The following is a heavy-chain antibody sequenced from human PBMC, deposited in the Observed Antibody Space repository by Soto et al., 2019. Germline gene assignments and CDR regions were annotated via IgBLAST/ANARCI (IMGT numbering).Heavy chain of an antibody. CDR1: GDSITTRY. Sequence: PSETLSLTCTVSGDSITTRYWSWIRQPPGKGLEWIGYIYNTVDNYNPSLMSRASMSLDTSKNLFSLRLRSVTAADTAVYYCAGGDHWRLVEYWGRGNMVSVSA. V-gene: IGHV4-59*11. J-gene: IGHJ4*02. CDR2: IYNTVD. D-gene: IGHD3-16*01. CDR3: AGGDHWRLVEY.